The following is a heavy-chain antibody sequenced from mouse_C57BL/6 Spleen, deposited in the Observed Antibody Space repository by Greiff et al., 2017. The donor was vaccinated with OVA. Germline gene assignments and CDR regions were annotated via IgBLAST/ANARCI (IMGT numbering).Heavy chain of an antibody. V-gene: IGHV1-72*01. D-gene: IGHD3-2*02. J-gene: IGHJ3*01. Sequence: VQLQQPGAELVKPGASVKLSCKASGYTFTSYWMHWVKRRPGRGLEWIGRIDPNSGGTKYNEKFKSKATLTVDKPSSTAYMQLSSLTSEDSAVYYCARGGSSGFAWFAYWGQGTLVTVSA. CDR2: IDPNSGGT. CDR3: ARGGSSGFAWFAY. CDR1: GYTFTSYW.